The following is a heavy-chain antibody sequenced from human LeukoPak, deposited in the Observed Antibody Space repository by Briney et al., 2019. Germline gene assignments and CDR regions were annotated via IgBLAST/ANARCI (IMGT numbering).Heavy chain of an antibody. D-gene: IGHD1-1*01. Sequence: GGSLRLSCAASAFSINKFWMHWVRQGPGKGLEWVSRINSDATTTTYADSVKGRFTVSKDNAKNMVYLEMNSLRGDDTAVYYCARSGIGRGFDIWGQGATVTVSS. CDR2: INSDATTT. CDR3: ARSGIGRGFDI. CDR1: AFSINKFW. J-gene: IGHJ3*02. V-gene: IGHV3-74*03.